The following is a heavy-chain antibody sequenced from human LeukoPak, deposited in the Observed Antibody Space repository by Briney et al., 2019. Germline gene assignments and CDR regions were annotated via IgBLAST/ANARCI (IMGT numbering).Heavy chain of an antibody. CDR2: IYYSGST. J-gene: IGHJ4*02. V-gene: IGHV4-30-4*08. D-gene: IGHD1-26*01. Sequence: KASATLSLTCTVSGGSISSGDYYWSWIRQPPRKGLEWIGYIYYSGSTYYNPSLKSRVTISVDTSKNQFSLKLSSVTAADTAVYYCARASGSYDAVDYWGQGTLVTVSS. CDR1: GGSISSGDYY. CDR3: ARASGSYDAVDY.